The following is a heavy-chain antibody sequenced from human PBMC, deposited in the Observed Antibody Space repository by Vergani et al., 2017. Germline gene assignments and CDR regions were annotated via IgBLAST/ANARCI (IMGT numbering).Heavy chain of an antibody. V-gene: IGHV4-38-2*01. CDR1: GYSISSGYY. D-gene: IGHD3-10*01. CDR2: IYHSGST. Sequence: QVQLQESGPGLVKPSETLSFTCAVSGYSISSGYYWGWIRQPPGKGLEWIGSIYHSGSTYYNPSLKSRVTISVDTSKNQFSLKLISVTAADTAVYYCARTTYGSGSYYGVAWGQGTLVTVSS. J-gene: IGHJ5*02. CDR3: ARTTYGSGSYYGVA.